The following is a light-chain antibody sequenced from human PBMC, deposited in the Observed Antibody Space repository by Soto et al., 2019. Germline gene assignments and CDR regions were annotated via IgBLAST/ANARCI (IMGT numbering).Light chain of an antibody. CDR2: EVT. CDR3: SSFTSRFTFNYI. CDR1: SSDVGGYNY. J-gene: IGLJ1*01. V-gene: IGLV2-14*01. Sequence: QSVLTQPASVSGSPGQSITISCTGTSSDVGGYNYVSWYQQHPGKAPKIIIYEVTNRPSGVSNRFSGSKSGNTASLTISGIQAEDDADYYCSSFTSRFTFNYIFGTGTKVTV.